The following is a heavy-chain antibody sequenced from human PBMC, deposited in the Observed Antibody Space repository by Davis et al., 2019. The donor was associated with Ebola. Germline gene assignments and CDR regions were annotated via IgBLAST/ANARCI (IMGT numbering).Heavy chain of an antibody. CDR1: GGSISSYY. CDR2: IYYSGST. Sequence: SETLSLTCTVSGGSISSYYWGWIRQPPGKGLEWIGSIYYSGSTYYNPSLKSRVTISVDTSKNQFSLKLSSVTAADTAVYYCARGRAYNWFDPWGQGTLVTVSS. V-gene: IGHV4-39*01. J-gene: IGHJ5*02. D-gene: IGHD3-16*01. CDR3: ARGRAYNWFDP.